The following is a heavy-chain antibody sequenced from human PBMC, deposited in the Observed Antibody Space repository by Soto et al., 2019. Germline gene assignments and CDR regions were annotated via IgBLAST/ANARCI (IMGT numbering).Heavy chain of an antibody. CDR1: GGTFSSYA. CDR3: ANPARRYSSSWYNAFDI. V-gene: IGHV1-69*13. D-gene: IGHD6-13*01. Sequence: SVKVSCKASGGTFSSYAISWVRQAPGQGLEWMGGIIPIFGTANYAQKFQGRVTITADESTSTAYMELSSLRSEDTPVYYCANPARRYSSSWYNAFDIWGQGTMVTVSS. J-gene: IGHJ3*02. CDR2: IIPIFGTA.